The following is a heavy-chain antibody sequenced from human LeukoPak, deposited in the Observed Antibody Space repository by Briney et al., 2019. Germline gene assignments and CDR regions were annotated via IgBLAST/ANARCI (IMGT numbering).Heavy chain of an antibody. CDR3: ARGVGGEYSGYEQAYYYYYYMDV. CDR1: GYTFTSYG. Sequence: ASVKVSCKASGYTFTSYGISWVRQDPGQGLEWMGWISAYNGNTNYAQKLQGRVTMTTDTSTSTAYMELRSLRSDDTAVYYCARGVGGEYSGYEQAYYYYYYMDVWGKGTTVTVSS. J-gene: IGHJ6*03. V-gene: IGHV1-18*01. CDR2: ISAYNGNT. D-gene: IGHD5-12*01.